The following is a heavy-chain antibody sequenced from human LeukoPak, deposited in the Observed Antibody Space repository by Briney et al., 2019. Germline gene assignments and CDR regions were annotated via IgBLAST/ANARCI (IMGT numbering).Heavy chain of an antibody. CDR2: IYYSGST. V-gene: IGHV4-59*01. CDR1: GFSFSSYA. Sequence: GSLRLSCAASGFSFSSYAMSWIRQPPGKGLEWIGYIYYSGSTNYNPSLKSRVTISVDTSKNQFSLKLSSVTAADTAVYYCARTYCGGDCYSQAEYFQHWGQGTLVTVSS. J-gene: IGHJ1*01. CDR3: ARTYCGGDCYSQAEYFQH. D-gene: IGHD2-21*02.